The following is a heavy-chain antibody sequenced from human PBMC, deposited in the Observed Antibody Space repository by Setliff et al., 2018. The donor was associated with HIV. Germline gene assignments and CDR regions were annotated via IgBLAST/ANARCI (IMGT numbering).Heavy chain of an antibody. CDR3: ARDVLDLVIPVYGF. J-gene: IGHJ4*02. D-gene: IGHD3-16*02. CDR1: GFSISSRYY. Sequence: SETLSLTCDVSGFSISSRYYWGWIRQSPGKGLEWIGNIYHTGSSYYNPSLNDRATISLDTSKNQFSLELNSVTAADTAVYYCARDVLDLVIPVYGFWGQGIPVTVSS. V-gene: IGHV4-38-2*02. CDR2: IYHTGSS.